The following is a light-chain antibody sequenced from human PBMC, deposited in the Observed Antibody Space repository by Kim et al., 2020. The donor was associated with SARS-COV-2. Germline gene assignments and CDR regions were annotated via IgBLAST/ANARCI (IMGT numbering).Light chain of an antibody. J-gene: IGLJ3*02. CDR3: NSRDSSGNRV. CDR1: SLRSYY. CDR2: GKN. Sequence: VALGQTVRITCQGDSLRSYYASWYQQKPGQAPVLVIYGKNKRPSGIPDRFSGSSSGNTASLTITGAQAEDEADYYCNSRDSSGNRVFGGGTKLTVL. V-gene: IGLV3-19*01.